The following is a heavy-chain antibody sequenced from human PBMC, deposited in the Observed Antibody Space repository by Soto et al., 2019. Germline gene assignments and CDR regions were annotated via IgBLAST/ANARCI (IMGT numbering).Heavy chain of an antibody. Sequence: SVKVSCKASGGTFSSYAISWVRQAPGQGLEWMGGIIPIFGTANYAQKFQGRVTITADESTSTAYMELSSLRSEDTAVYYCARDRYIVATSYYYYGMDVWGQGTTVTV. CDR1: GGTFSSYA. V-gene: IGHV1-69*13. CDR2: IIPIFGTA. J-gene: IGHJ6*02. CDR3: ARDRYIVATSYYYYGMDV. D-gene: IGHD5-12*01.